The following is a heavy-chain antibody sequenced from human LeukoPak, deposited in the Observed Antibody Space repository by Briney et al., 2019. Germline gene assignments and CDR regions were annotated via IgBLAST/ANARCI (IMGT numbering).Heavy chain of an antibody. CDR3: ARVVGATPFDY. J-gene: IGHJ4*02. D-gene: IGHD1-26*01. V-gene: IGHV1-2*02. Sequence: ASVKVSCKASGYTFTGYYMHWVRQAPGKGLEWMGWVNPNSGGTNYAQKFQGRVTMTRDTSISTAYMELSRLRSDDTAVYYCARVVGATPFDYWGQGTLVTVSS. CDR1: GYTFTGYY. CDR2: VNPNSGGT.